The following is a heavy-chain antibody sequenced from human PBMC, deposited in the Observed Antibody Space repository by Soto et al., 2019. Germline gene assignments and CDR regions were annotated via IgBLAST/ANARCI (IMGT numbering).Heavy chain of an antibody. J-gene: IGHJ4*02. CDR2: IYHSGST. CDR3: ARGAYYYDSSGYYLAY. D-gene: IGHD3-22*01. V-gene: IGHV4-30-2*01. Sequence: QLQLQESGSGLVKPSQTLSLTCAVSGGSISSGGYSWSWIRQPPGKGLEWIGYIYHSGSTYYNPSLQSRVTISVDRSKTQFSLQLSSVTAADTAVYYCARGAYYYDSSGYYLAYWGQGTLVTVSS. CDR1: GGSISSGGYS.